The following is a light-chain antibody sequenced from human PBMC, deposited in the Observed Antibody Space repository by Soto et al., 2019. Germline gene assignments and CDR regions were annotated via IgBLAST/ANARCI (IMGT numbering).Light chain of an antibody. V-gene: IGKV4-1*01. CDR2: WSS. CDR3: QQYYSTPLT. J-gene: IGKJ4*01. Sequence: DIVMTQSPDSLAVSLGERATINCKSSQSVLYSSNNKNYLAWYQQKPGQTPKLLIYWSSARESGVPDRFSGSGSWTDFTLTISSLQAEDGAVYYCQQYYSTPLTFGGGTKVEIK. CDR1: QSVLYSSNNKNY.